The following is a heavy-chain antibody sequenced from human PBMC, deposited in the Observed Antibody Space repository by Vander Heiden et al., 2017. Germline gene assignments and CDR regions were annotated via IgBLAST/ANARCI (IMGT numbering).Heavy chain of an antibody. Sequence: QLQLQESGPGLVKPSETLSLTCTVSAGSISTSSYYWGWIRQPPGKGLGWIGSIYYSGSTYYNPSLKSRVTISVDTSKNQFSLKLSSVTAADTAVYYCASMYYDFWSGYYHKGFDYWGQGTLVTVSS. CDR1: AGSISTSSYY. CDR3: ASMYYDFWSGYYHKGFDY. J-gene: IGHJ4*02. V-gene: IGHV4-39*01. CDR2: IYYSGST. D-gene: IGHD3-3*01.